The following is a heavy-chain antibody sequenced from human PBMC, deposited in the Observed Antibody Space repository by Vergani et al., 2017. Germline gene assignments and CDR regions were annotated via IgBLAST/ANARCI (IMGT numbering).Heavy chain of an antibody. CDR3: ARQGSSWWDLLNFDY. CDR2: IFSSGTT. V-gene: IGHV4-61*02. D-gene: IGHD6-13*01. Sequence: QVQLQESGPGLVKPSQTLSLSCTVSGGSVRTSIGYYWTWIRQPAGKTLEWIGEIFSSGTTNYNPSFKSRVTISVDTSKNQFSLKLSSVTAADTAVYYCARQGSSWWDLLNFDYWGQGTLVTVSS. J-gene: IGHJ4*02. CDR1: GGSVRTSIGYY.